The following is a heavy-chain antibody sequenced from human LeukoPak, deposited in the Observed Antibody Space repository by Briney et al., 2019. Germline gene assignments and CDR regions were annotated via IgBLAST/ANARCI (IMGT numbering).Heavy chain of an antibody. CDR1: GYTFTGYY. CDR3: ARFPSSSSWYDDY. J-gene: IGHJ4*02. D-gene: IGHD6-13*01. Sequence: ASVKVSCKASGYTFTGYYMHWVRQAPGQGREWMGWINPNSGGTNYAQKFQGRVTITRDTSISTAYMELSRLRSDDTAVYYCARFPSSSSWYDDYWGQGTLVTVSS. CDR2: INPNSGGT. V-gene: IGHV1-2*02.